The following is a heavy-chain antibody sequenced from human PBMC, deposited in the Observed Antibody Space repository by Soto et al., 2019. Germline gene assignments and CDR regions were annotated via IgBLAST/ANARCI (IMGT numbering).Heavy chain of an antibody. CDR3: ARDIHSGWQIYYYYGMDV. V-gene: IGHV3-30-3*01. J-gene: IGHJ6*02. D-gene: IGHD6-19*01. CDR2: ISYDGSNK. CDR1: GFTFSSYA. Sequence: PGGSLRLSCAASGFTFSSYAMHWVRQAPGKGLEWVAVISYDGSNKYYADSVKGRFTISRDNSKNTLYLQMNSLRAEDTAVYYCARDIHSGWQIYYYYGMDVWGQGTTMTV.